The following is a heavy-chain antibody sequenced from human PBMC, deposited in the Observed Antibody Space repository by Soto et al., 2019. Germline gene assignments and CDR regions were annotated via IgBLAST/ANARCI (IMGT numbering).Heavy chain of an antibody. Sequence: QVQLVQSGTEVKKPGASVKVSCKASGYTFMNYGINWVRQAPGQGLEWMGWISAYNGNTDYAQKFQGRVTMTTDTSTSTASMELRILRSDDTSVYYCARDPLTRYSSGWNWFDPWGQGTLVTVSS. CDR2: ISAYNGNT. V-gene: IGHV1-18*01. J-gene: IGHJ5*02. D-gene: IGHD6-19*01. CDR1: GYTFMNYG. CDR3: ARDPLTRYSSGWNWFDP.